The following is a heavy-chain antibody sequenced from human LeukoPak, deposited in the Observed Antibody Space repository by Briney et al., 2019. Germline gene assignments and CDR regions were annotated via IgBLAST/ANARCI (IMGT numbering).Heavy chain of an antibody. J-gene: IGHJ4*02. Sequence: PSETLSLTCTVSGGSISSYYWSWIRQPPGKGLEWIGYIYYSGSTNYNPSLKSRVTISVDTSKNQFSLKLSSVTAAETAVYYCARVGGVEQLLFDYWGQGTLVTVSS. CDR3: ARVGGVEQLLFDY. CDR1: GGSISSYY. V-gene: IGHV4-59*01. D-gene: IGHD3-16*01. CDR2: IYYSGST.